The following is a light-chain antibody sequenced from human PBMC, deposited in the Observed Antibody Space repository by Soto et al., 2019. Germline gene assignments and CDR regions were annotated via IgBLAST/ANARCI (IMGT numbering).Light chain of an antibody. V-gene: IGKV3-15*01. CDR2: AAS. Sequence: EIVLRQSPATLSVSPGERATLSCRASQSLSSNLAWYQQKVGQPPRLLIYAASTRATGIPARFTGSESGTEFTLTISSLQSEDFAVYYCQQYRHSPVTFGGGTKVEI. CDR1: QSLSSN. J-gene: IGKJ4*01. CDR3: QQYRHSPVT.